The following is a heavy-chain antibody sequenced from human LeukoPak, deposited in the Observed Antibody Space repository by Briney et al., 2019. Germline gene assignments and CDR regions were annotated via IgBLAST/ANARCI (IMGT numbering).Heavy chain of an antibody. Sequence: GGSLRLSCAASGFTFSDYYMSWIRQAPGKGLEWVSYISSSGSTIYYADSVKGRFTISRDNAKNSLYLQMNSLRAEDTAVYYCAREGLTYYYDTSGYYYPYYFDYWGQGTLVTVSS. D-gene: IGHD3-22*01. V-gene: IGHV3-11*01. CDR2: ISSSGSTI. J-gene: IGHJ4*02. CDR1: GFTFSDYY. CDR3: AREGLTYYYDTSGYYYPYYFDY.